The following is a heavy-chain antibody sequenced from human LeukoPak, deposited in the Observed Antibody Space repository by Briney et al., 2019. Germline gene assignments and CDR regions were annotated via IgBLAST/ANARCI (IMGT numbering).Heavy chain of an antibody. D-gene: IGHD3-10*01. V-gene: IGHV1-2*06. CDR2: INPNSGGT. Sequence: GASVKVSCKASGYTFTGYYIYWVRQAPGQGLKWMGRINPNSGGTNYAQKFQGRVTMTRDTSISTAYMELSRLTSDDTALYYCARDRGSGSYYIPDAFDIWGQGTMVTVSS. J-gene: IGHJ3*02. CDR3: ARDRGSGSYYIPDAFDI. CDR1: GYTFTGYY.